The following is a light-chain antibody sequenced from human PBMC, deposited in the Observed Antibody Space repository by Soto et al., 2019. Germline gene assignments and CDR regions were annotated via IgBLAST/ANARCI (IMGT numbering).Light chain of an antibody. Sequence: ETVLTQSPGTLSLSPGERATLSCRSSQSVSSNYLAWYQQNPGQAPRLLIYDVSSTATGIPDRFSGSGSGTDFTLTISRLEPEDFAMYYCQQYGSSPTFGQGPKVEIK. CDR1: QSVSSNY. V-gene: IGKV3-20*01. CDR3: QQYGSSPT. CDR2: DVS. J-gene: IGKJ1*01.